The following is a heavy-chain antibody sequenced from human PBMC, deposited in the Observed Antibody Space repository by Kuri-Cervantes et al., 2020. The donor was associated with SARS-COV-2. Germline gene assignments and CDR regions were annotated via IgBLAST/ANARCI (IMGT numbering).Heavy chain of an antibody. CDR1: GFTFSSYA. J-gene: IGHJ4*02. Sequence: GGSLRLSCAASGFTFSSYAMSWVRQAPGKGLEWVSAISGSGGSTYYADSVKGRFTISRDNSKNTLYLQMNSLRAEDKAVYYCAKTTMVQGVIISGWIDYWGQGTLVTVSS. V-gene: IGHV3-23*01. CDR3: AKTTMVQGVIISGWIDY. D-gene: IGHD3-10*01. CDR2: ISGSGGST.